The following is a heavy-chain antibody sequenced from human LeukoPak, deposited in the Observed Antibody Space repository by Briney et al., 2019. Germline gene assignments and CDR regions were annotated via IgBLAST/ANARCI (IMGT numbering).Heavy chain of an antibody. CDR2: IDGSGST. Sequence: SKTLSLTCTVSGDSLSSSSYYWGWIRQPPGKGLEWIGSIDGSGSTYYIPSLKSRVTISVDTSKNQFSLKLSSVTAADTAVYYCARNPFARRDAYNCFDYWGQGTLVTVSS. V-gene: IGHV4-39*01. CDR3: ARNPFARRDAYNCFDY. J-gene: IGHJ4*02. CDR1: GDSLSSSSYY. D-gene: IGHD5-24*01.